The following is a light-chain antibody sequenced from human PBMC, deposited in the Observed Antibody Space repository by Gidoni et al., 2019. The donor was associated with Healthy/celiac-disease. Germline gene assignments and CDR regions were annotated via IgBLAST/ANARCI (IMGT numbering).Light chain of an antibody. CDR3: NSRDSSGNHLV. V-gene: IGLV3-19*01. J-gene: IGLJ2*01. CDR1: SLRSCY. Sequence: SSELTQDPAVSVALGQTVRITCQGDSLRSCYARWYQQKPGQAPVLVIYGKNNRPSGIPDRFSGSSSGNTASLTITGAQAEDEADYYCNSRDSSGNHLVFGGGTKLTVL. CDR2: GKN.